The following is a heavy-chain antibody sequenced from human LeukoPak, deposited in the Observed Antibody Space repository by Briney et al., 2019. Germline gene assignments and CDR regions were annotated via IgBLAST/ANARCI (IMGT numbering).Heavy chain of an antibody. CDR1: GFTFSSYW. Sequence: GGSLRLSCAASGFTFSSYWMHWVRQAPGKGLVWVSRINSDGSSTSYADSVKGRFTISRDNAKNTLHLQMNSLRAEDTAVYYCARGGTATYFDYWGQGTLVTVSS. CDR3: ARGGTATYFDY. CDR2: INSDGSST. D-gene: IGHD4-17*01. J-gene: IGHJ4*02. V-gene: IGHV3-74*01.